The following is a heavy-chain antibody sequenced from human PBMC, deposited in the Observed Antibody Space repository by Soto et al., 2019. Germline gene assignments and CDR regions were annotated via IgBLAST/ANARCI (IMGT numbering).Heavy chain of an antibody. J-gene: IGHJ6*02. CDR3: ARDREWLASFYYYYGMDV. CDR2: ISYDGSNK. D-gene: IGHD6-19*01. V-gene: IGHV3-30-3*01. CDR1: GFTFSSYA. Sequence: PGGSLRLSCAASGFTFSSYAMHWVRQAPGKGLEWVAVISYDGSNKYYADSVKGRFTISRDNSKNTLYLQMNSLRAEDTAVYYCARDREWLASFYYYYGMDVWGQGTTVPVSS.